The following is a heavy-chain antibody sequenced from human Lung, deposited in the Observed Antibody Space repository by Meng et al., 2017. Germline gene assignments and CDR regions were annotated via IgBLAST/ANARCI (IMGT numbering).Heavy chain of an antibody. J-gene: IGHJ4*02. D-gene: IGHD4-11*01. CDR3: ARGPTTMAHDFDY. V-gene: IGHV4-34*01. Sequence: QLQRWGACLFKPSETLSLPCVVSGGSFSDYYWSWIRQPPGKGLEWIGEINHSGSTNYNPSLESRATISVDTSQNNLSLKLSSVTAADSAVYYCARGPTTMAHDFDYWGQGTLVTVSS. CDR1: GGSFSDYY. CDR2: INHSGST.